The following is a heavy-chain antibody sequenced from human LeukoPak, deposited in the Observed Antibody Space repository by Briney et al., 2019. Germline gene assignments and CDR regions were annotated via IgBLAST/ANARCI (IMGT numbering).Heavy chain of an antibody. D-gene: IGHD4-17*01. CDR1: GFTVSSNY. CDR2: ISGSGGST. Sequence: GGSLRLSCAASGFTVSSNYMSWVRQAPGKGLEWVSVISGSGGSTYYADSVKGRFTISRDDSKNTLYLQMNSLKTEDTAVYYCTTDILPYDYGDYGENYWGQGTLVTVSS. CDR3: TTDILPYDYGDYGENY. J-gene: IGHJ4*02. V-gene: IGHV3-23*01.